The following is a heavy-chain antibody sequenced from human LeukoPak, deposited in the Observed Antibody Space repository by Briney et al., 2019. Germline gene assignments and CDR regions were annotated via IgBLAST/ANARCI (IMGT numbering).Heavy chain of an antibody. Sequence: SETLSLTCTVSGGSISSYYWSWIRQPPGKGLEWIGYIYYSGSTNYNPSLKSRVTISVDTSKNQFSLKLSSVTAADTAVYYCARQGDCSGGSCYSDYWGQGTLVTVSS. CDR1: GGSISSYY. J-gene: IGHJ4*02. V-gene: IGHV4-59*08. CDR2: IYYSGST. CDR3: ARQGDCSGGSCYSDY. D-gene: IGHD2-15*01.